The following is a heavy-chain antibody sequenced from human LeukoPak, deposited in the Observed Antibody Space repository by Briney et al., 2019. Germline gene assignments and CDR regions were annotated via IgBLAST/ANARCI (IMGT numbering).Heavy chain of an antibody. CDR1: GYTFNSYA. CDR2: ISTYNGNT. D-gene: IGHD4-17*01. Sequence: ASVKVSCKASGYTFNSYAISWVRQAPGQGLEWMGWISTYNGNTHYAQKLQGRVTMTTDTSTNTAYMELRSLRSDDTAVYYCASRPTTVTTFVSYYYYMDVWGKGTTVTVSS. CDR3: ASRPTTVTTFVSYYYYMDV. V-gene: IGHV1-18*01. J-gene: IGHJ6*03.